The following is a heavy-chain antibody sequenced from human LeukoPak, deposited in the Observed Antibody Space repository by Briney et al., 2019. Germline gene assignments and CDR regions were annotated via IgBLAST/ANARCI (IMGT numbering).Heavy chain of an antibody. Sequence: PGGSLRLSCAASGFTFSTYAMGWIRQPPGKGLEWIATIYYTGSTYYNPSLKSRVTISVDTSKSQFSLKLSSVTAADTAVYYCARHDSYGSVNWFDPWGQGTLVTVSS. J-gene: IGHJ5*02. CDR2: IYYTGST. D-gene: IGHD3-10*01. CDR3: ARHDSYGSVNWFDP. CDR1: GFTFSTYA. V-gene: IGHV4-39*01.